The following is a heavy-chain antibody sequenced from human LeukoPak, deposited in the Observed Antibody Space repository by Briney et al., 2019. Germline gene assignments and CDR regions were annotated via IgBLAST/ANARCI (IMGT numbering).Heavy chain of an antibody. CDR3: ARVAARPRGYFDY. D-gene: IGHD6-6*01. Sequence: GGSLRLSFAASGLTFSSYLMSWVRQAPGKGLEGVAKITEAGRGKSSVDSVKGPFTTSRDNAKNSLYLQMNSLRAEDTAVYYCARVAARPRGYFDYWGQGTLVTVSS. CDR1: GLTFSSYL. J-gene: IGHJ4*02. V-gene: IGHV3-7*01. CDR2: ITEAGRGK.